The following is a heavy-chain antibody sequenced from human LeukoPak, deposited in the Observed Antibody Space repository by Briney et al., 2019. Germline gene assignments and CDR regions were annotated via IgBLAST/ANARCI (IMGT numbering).Heavy chain of an antibody. CDR2: VSSSGGST. V-gene: IGHV3-23*01. Sequence: PGGSLRLSCAASGFTFSSYAMSWVRQAPGKGLEWVSVVSSSGGSTYYADSVKGRFTISRDNSKNTLYLQMNSLRAEDTAVYYCAKDLTVVVVAAQAFDYWGQGTLVTVSS. D-gene: IGHD2-15*01. J-gene: IGHJ4*02. CDR3: AKDLTVVVVAAQAFDY. CDR1: GFTFSSYA.